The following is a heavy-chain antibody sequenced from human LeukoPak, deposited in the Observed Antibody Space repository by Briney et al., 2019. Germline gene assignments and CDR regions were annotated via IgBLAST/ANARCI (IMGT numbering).Heavy chain of an antibody. Sequence: PGGPLRLSCAASGFTFSSYGMHWVRQAPGKGLEWVAVISYDGSNKYYADSVKGRFTISRDNSKNTLYLQMNSLRAEDTAVYYCAKSEEEEAFDYWGQGTLVTVSS. CDR1: GFTFSSYG. CDR3: AKSEEEEAFDY. CDR2: ISYDGSNK. V-gene: IGHV3-30*18. J-gene: IGHJ4*02.